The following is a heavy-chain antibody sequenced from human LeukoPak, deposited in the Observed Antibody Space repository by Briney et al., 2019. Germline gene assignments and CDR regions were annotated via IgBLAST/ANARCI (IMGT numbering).Heavy chain of an antibody. Sequence: PGGSLRLSSAVSGFTFSDDYMSWIRRAPGKGLEWVSYISTSSGFTNYADSVRGRFTISRDNAKNSLYLQMNTLRAEDTAVYYCAKGCLLGYWGQGTLVTVSS. CDR2: ISTSSGFT. D-gene: IGHD2-2*01. V-gene: IGHV3-11*05. CDR3: AKGCLLGY. J-gene: IGHJ4*02. CDR1: GFTFSDDY.